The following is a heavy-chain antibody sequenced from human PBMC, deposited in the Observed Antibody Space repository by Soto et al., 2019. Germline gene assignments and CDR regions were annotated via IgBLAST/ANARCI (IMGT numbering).Heavy chain of an antibody. D-gene: IGHD4-4*01. CDR2: IYYSGST. Sequence: SQTLSLTCTVSGGSISSYYWSWIRQPPGKGLEWIGYIYYSGSTNYNPSLKSRVTISVDTSKNQFSLKLSSVTAADTAVYYCARLILSNQHYYYYMDVWGKGTTVTVSS. V-gene: IGHV4-59*01. CDR1: GGSISSYY. J-gene: IGHJ6*03. CDR3: ARLILSNQHYYYYMDV.